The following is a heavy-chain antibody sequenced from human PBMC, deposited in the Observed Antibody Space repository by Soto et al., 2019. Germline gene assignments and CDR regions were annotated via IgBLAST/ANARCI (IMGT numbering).Heavy chain of an antibody. J-gene: IGHJ6*02. CDR1: GGTFSSYA. V-gene: IGHV1-69*13. CDR3: ARDLQQLVHYYGMDV. CDR2: IIPIFGTA. D-gene: IGHD6-6*01. Sequence: SVKVSCKASGGTFSSYAISWVRQAPGQGLEWMGGIIPIFGTANYAQKFQGRVTITAGESTSTAYMELSSLRSEDTAVYYCARDLQQLVHYYGMDVWGQGTTVTVSS.